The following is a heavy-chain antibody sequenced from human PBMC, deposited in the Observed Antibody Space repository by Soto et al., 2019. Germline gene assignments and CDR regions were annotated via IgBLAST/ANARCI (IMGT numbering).Heavy chain of an antibody. V-gene: IGHV3-23*01. Sequence: EVQLLESGGGLVQPGGSLRLSCAASGFTFSSYAMSWVRQAPGKGLEWVSAISGSGGSTYYADSVKGRFTISRDNSKNTLYLQMNSXXXXXXXXXXXXXXXXXXXXXXXXSRGYYFDYWGQGTLVTVSS. J-gene: IGHJ4*02. CDR3: XXXXXXXXXXXXXSRGYYFDY. CDR2: ISGSGGST. CDR1: GFTFSSYA.